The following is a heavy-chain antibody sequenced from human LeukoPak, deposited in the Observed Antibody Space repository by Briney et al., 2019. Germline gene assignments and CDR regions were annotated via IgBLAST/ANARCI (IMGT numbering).Heavy chain of an antibody. Sequence: GGSLRLSCAASEFTFSSYAMSWVRQAPGKGLEWVSAISGSGGSTYYGDSVKGRFTISRDNSKNTLDLQMNSLRAEDTAIYYCAKEPSCSGGSCYYFDYWGQGTLVTVSS. V-gene: IGHV3-23*01. D-gene: IGHD2-15*01. J-gene: IGHJ4*02. CDR2: ISGSGGST. CDR3: AKEPSCSGGSCYYFDY. CDR1: EFTFSSYA.